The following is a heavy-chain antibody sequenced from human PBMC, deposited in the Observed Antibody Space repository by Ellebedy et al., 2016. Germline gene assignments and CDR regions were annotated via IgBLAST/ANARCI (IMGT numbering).Heavy chain of an antibody. J-gene: IGHJ6*02. CDR1: GFTFSSYG. V-gene: IGHV3-30*18. CDR2: ISYDGSNK. Sequence: GGSLRLSCAASGFTFSSYGMHWVRQAPAKGLEWVAVISYDGSNKYYADSVKGRFTISRDNSKNTLYLQMNSLRAEDTAVYHCSKRITIFGVVILGNSMDVWGQGTTVTVSS. D-gene: IGHD3-3*01. CDR3: SKRITIFGVVILGNSMDV.